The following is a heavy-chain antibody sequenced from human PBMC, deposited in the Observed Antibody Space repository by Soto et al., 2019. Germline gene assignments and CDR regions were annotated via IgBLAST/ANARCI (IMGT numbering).Heavy chain of an antibody. D-gene: IGHD5-18*01. Sequence: GESLKISCHGSGYSFTSYWFGWVRQMPGRGREWMVIINHGNSDTKYSPSLQGHVTISADKSISHAYLQWSSLKASDTAMYYCARLLGYSYENWFDAWGQGTLVTVSS. CDR3: ARLLGYSYENWFDA. CDR2: INHGNSDT. V-gene: IGHV5-51*01. J-gene: IGHJ5*02. CDR1: GYSFTSYW.